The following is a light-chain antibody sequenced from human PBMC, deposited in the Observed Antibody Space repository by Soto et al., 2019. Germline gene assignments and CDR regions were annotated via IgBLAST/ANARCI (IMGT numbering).Light chain of an antibody. J-gene: IGLJ1*01. CDR3: CSYAGSYTYV. V-gene: IGLV2-11*01. CDR1: SSDVGGYNY. CDR2: DVT. Sequence: ALTQPRSVSGSPGQSVTISCTGTSSDVGGYNYVSWYQHHPGKAPKLMIYDVTKRPSGVRDRFSASKSGNTASLTISGLQAEDEADYYCCSYAGSYTYVFGTGTKVTVL.